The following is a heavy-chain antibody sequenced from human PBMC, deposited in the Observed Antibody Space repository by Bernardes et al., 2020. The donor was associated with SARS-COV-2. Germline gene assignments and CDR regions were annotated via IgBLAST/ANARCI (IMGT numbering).Heavy chain of an antibody. CDR2: IYPGDSDT. J-gene: IGHJ6*02. V-gene: IGHV5-51*01. CDR3: ARGGYCSGGSCLSYYYYYGMDV. CDR1: GYSFTSYW. D-gene: IGHD2-15*01. Sequence: GESLKISCKGSGYSFTSYWIGWVRQMPGKGLEWMGIIYPGDSDTRYSPSFQGQVTISADKSISTAYLQWSSLKASDTAMYYCARGGYCSGGSCLSYYYYYGMDVWGQGTTVTVSS.